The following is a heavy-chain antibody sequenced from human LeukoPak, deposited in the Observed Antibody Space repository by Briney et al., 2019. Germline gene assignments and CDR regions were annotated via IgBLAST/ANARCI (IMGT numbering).Heavy chain of an antibody. Sequence: ASVKVSCKASGYTFTSYGISRVRQAPGQGLEWMGWISAYNGNTNYAQKLQGRVTMTTDTSTSTAYMELRSLRSDDTAVYYCARSLARKLRFLEWLSFDYWGQGTLVTVSS. CDR2: ISAYNGNT. CDR1: GYTFTSYG. J-gene: IGHJ4*02. V-gene: IGHV1-18*01. D-gene: IGHD3-3*01. CDR3: ARSLARKLRFLEWLSFDY.